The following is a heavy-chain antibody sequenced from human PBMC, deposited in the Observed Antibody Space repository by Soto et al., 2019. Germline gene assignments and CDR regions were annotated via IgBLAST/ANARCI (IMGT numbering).Heavy chain of an antibody. D-gene: IGHD6-6*01. J-gene: IGHJ6*02. CDR2: IWYDGSNK. CDR1: GFTFSSYG. V-gene: IGHV3-33*01. Sequence: QVQLVESGGGAVQPGRSLRLSCAASGFTFSSYGMHWVRQAPGKGLEWVAVIWYDGSNKYYADSVKGRFTISRDNSKNTLYLQMNSLRAEDTAVYYCARDSSSVGHYYGMDVWGQGTTVTVSS. CDR3: ARDSSSVGHYYGMDV.